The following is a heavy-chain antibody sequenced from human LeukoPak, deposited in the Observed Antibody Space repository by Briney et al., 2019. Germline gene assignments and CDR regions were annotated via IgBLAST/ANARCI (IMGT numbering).Heavy chain of an antibody. D-gene: IGHD3-10*01. CDR2: ISGSGGST. J-gene: IGHJ4*02. V-gene: IGHV3-23*01. Sequence: GGSLRLSCAASGFTFSSYAMSWVRQAPGKGLEWVSAISGSGGSTYYADSVKGRFTISRDNSKNTLYLQMNSLRAEDTVVYYCARAPNYYGSGNELDYWGQGTLVTVSS. CDR1: GFTFSSYA. CDR3: ARAPNYYGSGNELDY.